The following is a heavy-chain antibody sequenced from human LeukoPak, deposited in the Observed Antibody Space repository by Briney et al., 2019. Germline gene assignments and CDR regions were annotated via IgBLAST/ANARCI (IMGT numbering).Heavy chain of an antibody. Sequence: GGSLRLSCAASGFTFSNSGMSWVRQAPGKGPEWVSTISGSDGSTYYADSVKGRFTISRDNSKNTLYLQMNSLRAEDTAVYYCTKRTSTLDDPWGQGMLVTVSS. CDR3: TKRTSTLDDP. V-gene: IGHV3-23*01. D-gene: IGHD1-1*01. CDR2: ISGSDGST. J-gene: IGHJ5*02. CDR1: GFTFSNSG.